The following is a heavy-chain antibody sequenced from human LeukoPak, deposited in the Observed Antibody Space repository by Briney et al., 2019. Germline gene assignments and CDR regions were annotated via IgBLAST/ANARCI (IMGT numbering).Heavy chain of an antibody. Sequence: PGGSLRLSCAASGFTFSSYEMNWVRQAPGKGLEWVSYISSSGSTIYYADSVKGRFTISRDNAKNALYLQMNSLRAEDTAVYYCAKEDYDILTGSSPHYYFDYWGQGTLVTVSS. CDR2: ISSSGSTI. CDR1: GFTFSSYE. J-gene: IGHJ4*02. V-gene: IGHV3-48*03. D-gene: IGHD3-9*01. CDR3: AKEDYDILTGSSPHYYFDY.